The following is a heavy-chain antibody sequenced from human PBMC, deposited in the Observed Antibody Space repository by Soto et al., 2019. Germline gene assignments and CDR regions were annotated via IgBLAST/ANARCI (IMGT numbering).Heavy chain of an antibody. D-gene: IGHD1-20*01. V-gene: IGHV4-39*07. CDR3: ASAYNWNPPEAFDI. Sequence: SETLSLTCTVSGGSISSSSYYWGWIRQPPGKGLEWIGSIYYSGSTYYNPSLKSRVTISVDTSKNQFSLKLSSVTAADTAVYYCASAYNWNPPEAFDIWGQGTMVTVS. CDR2: IYYSGST. CDR1: GGSISSSSYY. J-gene: IGHJ3*02.